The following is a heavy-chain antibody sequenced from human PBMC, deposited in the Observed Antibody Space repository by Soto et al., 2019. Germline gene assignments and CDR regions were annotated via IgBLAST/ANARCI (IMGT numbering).Heavy chain of an antibody. CDR3: AQVVREIYDILTGYYRVFDY. D-gene: IGHD3-9*01. CDR2: INHSGST. J-gene: IGHJ4*02. Sequence: SETLSLTCAVYGGSFSGYYWSWIRQPPGKGLEWIGEINHSGSTNYNPSLKSRVTISVDTSKNQFSLKLSSVTAADTAVYYCAQVVREIYDILTGYYRVFDYWGQGTPVTVSS. V-gene: IGHV4-34*01. CDR1: GGSFSGYY.